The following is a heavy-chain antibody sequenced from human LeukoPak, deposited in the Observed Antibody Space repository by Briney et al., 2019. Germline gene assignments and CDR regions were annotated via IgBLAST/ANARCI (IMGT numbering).Heavy chain of an antibody. CDR1: GYTFTGYY. Sequence: GASVEVSCKASGYTFTGYYMHWVRQAPGQGVEWMGWINPNSGGTNYAQKFQGRVTMTRDTSISTAYMELSRLRSDDTAVYYCARRITMIVVFGLYYWGQGTLVTVSS. J-gene: IGHJ4*02. V-gene: IGHV1-2*02. CDR2: INPNSGGT. D-gene: IGHD3-22*01. CDR3: ARRITMIVVFGLYY.